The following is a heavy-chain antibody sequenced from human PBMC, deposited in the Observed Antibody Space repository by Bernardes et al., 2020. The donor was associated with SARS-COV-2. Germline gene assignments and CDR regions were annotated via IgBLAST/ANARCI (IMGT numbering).Heavy chain of an antibody. Sequence: GGSLRLSRAASGFTFSSYAMSWVRQAPGKGLEWVSGISGSGDRTNYAGSVKGRFTISRDTSKSTLYLQMNSLRAEDTAVYYCARERSWYNYVGNYSYYYGMDVWGQGTTVTVSS. CDR1: GFTFSSYA. CDR3: ARERSWYNYVGNYSYYYGMDV. V-gene: IGHV3-23*01. D-gene: IGHD1-1*01. CDR2: ISGSGDRT. J-gene: IGHJ6*02.